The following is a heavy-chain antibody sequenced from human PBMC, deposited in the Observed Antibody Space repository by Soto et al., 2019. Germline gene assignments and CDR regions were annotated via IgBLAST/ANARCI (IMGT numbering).Heavy chain of an antibody. CDR2: ISDDGSNK. Sequence: QVQLVESGGGVVQPGRSLRLSCAASGFTFSSYGMHWVRQAPGKGLEWVAVISDDGSNKYYADSVKGRFTISRDNSKNTLYLQMNSLRAEDTAVYYCAKALSVVRGVISPPIFDYWGQGTLVTVSS. V-gene: IGHV3-30*18. CDR1: GFTFSSYG. CDR3: AKALSVVRGVISPPIFDY. D-gene: IGHD3-10*01. J-gene: IGHJ4*02.